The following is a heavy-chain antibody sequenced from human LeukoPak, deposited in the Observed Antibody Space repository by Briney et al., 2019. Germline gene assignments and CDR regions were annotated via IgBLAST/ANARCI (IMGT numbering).Heavy chain of an antibody. D-gene: IGHD3-10*01. Sequence: PGGSLRLSCAASGFTVSSNYMGWVRQAPGKGLEWVSLIYSGGSRYYADSGKGRFTISRDNSKNTLYLQMNSMRAENTAVYYCARVRFGADAFDIWGQGTMVTVSS. CDR2: IYSGGSR. J-gene: IGHJ3*02. V-gene: IGHV3-53*01. CDR3: ARVRFGADAFDI. CDR1: GFTVSSNY.